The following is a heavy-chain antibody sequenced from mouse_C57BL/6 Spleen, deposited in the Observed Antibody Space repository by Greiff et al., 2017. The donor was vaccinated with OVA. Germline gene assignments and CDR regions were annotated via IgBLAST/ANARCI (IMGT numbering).Heavy chain of an antibody. CDR1: GYTFTDYE. J-gene: IGHJ1*03. V-gene: IGHV1-15*01. CDR2: IDPETGGT. CDR3: TRREPRYFDV. Sequence: QVQLQQSGAELVRPGASVTLSCKASGYTFTDYEMHWVKQTPVHGLEWIGAIDPETGGTAYHQKFKGQAILTADKYSSTAYMELRSLTSEDSAVYYCTRREPRYFDVWGTGTTVTVSS.